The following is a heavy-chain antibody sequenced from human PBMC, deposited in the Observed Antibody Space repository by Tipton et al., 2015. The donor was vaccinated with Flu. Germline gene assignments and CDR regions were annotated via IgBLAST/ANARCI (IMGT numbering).Heavy chain of an antibody. Sequence: TLSLTCTVSGGSISSSSYYWGWIRQPPGKGLEWIGSIYYSGSTYYNPSLKSRVTISVDTSKNQFSLKLSSVTAADTAVYYCARGPTYYDFWSGYIPPYYYYYMDVWGKGTTVTVSS. D-gene: IGHD3-3*01. J-gene: IGHJ6*03. V-gene: IGHV4-39*07. CDR1: GGSISSSSYY. CDR3: ARGPTYYDFWSGYIPPYYYYYMDV. CDR2: IYYSGST.